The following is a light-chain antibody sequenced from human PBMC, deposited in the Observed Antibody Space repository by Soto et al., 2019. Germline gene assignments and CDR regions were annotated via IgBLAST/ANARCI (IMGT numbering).Light chain of an antibody. CDR1: QSTTRR. CDR3: QHWTDYSWT. CDR2: KTS. V-gene: IGKV1-5*03. J-gene: IGKJ1*01. Sequence: DIHMTQSPSTLSASVGDIVTITCRASQSTTRRLAWYQQRPGKAPNLLIYKTSSLESGVPSRFSGSGSGTEFTLTISSLQPDDFATYYCQHWTDYSWTFGQGTKVEVK.